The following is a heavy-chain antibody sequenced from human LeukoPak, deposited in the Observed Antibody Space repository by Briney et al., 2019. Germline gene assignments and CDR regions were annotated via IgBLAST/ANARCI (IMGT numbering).Heavy chain of an antibody. Sequence: SQTLSLTCTVSGGSISSGDYYWSWIRQPPGKGLEWIGYIYYSGSTYYNPSLKSRVTISVDTSKNQFSLKLSSVTAADTAVYYCARTVVAATGEANWFDPWSQGTLVTVSS. CDR1: GGSISSGDYY. J-gene: IGHJ5*02. V-gene: IGHV4-30-4*08. CDR3: ARTVVAATGEANWFDP. D-gene: IGHD2-15*01. CDR2: IYYSGST.